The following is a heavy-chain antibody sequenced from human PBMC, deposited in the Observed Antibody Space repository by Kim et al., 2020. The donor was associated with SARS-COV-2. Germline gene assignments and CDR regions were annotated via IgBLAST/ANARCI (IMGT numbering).Heavy chain of an antibody. Sequence: SVKVSCKASGGTFNSYTISWVRQAPGQGLEWMGGIIPIFGTTNYAQKFQGRVTITADGYTSTAYMEVSSLTSEDTAVYYCARGGLVVNLLYYYVMDVWGQGTTVTVSS. V-gene: IGHV1-69*13. CDR1: GGTFNSYT. J-gene: IGHJ6*02. CDR3: ARGGLVVNLLYYYVMDV. CDR2: IIPIFGTT. D-gene: IGHD1-26*01.